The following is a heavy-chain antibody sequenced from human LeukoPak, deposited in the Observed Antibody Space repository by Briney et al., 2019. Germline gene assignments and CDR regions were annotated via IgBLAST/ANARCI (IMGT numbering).Heavy chain of an antibody. D-gene: IGHD3-22*01. Sequence: RRTPRPSCATSVFTSRKVWTSWVREAPEKGLERVAHIKQVGSEKNYVDSVRGRFTISRDNSWNSLYLAMSSLRAEDTAVYYCARVSYYFDPRGTKGGAFDIWGQGTMVTVSS. J-gene: IGHJ3*02. V-gene: IGHV3-7*05. CDR1: VFTSRKVW. CDR2: IKQVGSEK. CDR3: ARVSYYFDPRGTKGGAFDI.